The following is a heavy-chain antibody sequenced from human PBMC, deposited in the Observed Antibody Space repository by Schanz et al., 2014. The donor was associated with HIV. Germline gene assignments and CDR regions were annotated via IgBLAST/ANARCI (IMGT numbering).Heavy chain of an antibody. J-gene: IGHJ4*02. CDR2: ISYDGSTE. V-gene: IGHV3-30*18. Sequence: QVQLVESGGGVVQPGRSLRLSCEASGLIFSSFGMHWVRQAPGKGLEWVAFISYDGSTEYYADSVKGRFTISRDNSKNTLFLQMNSLRAEDTAVYYCAKDTFELRNSGVFDWWGQGTLVTVSS. D-gene: IGHD2-15*01. CDR1: GLIFSSFG. CDR3: AKDTFELRNSGVFDW.